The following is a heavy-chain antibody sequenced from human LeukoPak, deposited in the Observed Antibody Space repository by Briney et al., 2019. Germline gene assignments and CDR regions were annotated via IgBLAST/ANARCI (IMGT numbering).Heavy chain of an antibody. CDR2: IYYSGST. D-gene: IGHD3-10*01. J-gene: IGHJ4*02. V-gene: IGHV4-59*01. Sequence: PSETLSLTCTVSGGSISSYYWSWIRQPPGKGPEWIGYIYYSGSTNYNPSLKSRVTISVDTSKNQFSLKLSSVTAADTAVYYCARYRGWVGESHFDYWGQGTLVTVSS. CDR3: ARYRGWVGESHFDY. CDR1: GGSISSYY.